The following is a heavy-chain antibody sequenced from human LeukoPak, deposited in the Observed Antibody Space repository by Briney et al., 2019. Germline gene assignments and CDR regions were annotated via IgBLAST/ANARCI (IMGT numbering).Heavy chain of an antibody. V-gene: IGHV4-34*01. CDR3: ARDLHRGGDFQY. CDR1: GGSFSGYY. J-gene: IGHJ4*02. D-gene: IGHD2-21*01. Sequence: PSETLSLTCAVYGGSFSGYYWSWIRQPPGKGLEWTGEISHSGSTNYNPSLKSRVTISVDTSKNQFSLKLSSVTAADTAIYYCARDLHRGGDFQYWGQGTLVTVSS. CDR2: ISHSGST.